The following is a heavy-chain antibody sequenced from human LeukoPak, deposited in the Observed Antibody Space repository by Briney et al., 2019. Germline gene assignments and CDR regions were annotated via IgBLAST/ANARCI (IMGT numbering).Heavy chain of an antibody. J-gene: IGHJ4*02. CDR1: GFTFDDYA. CDR3: AKDDYDILTGSGGFDY. CDR2: ISWNSGSI. Sequence: GWSLRLSCAASGFTFDDYAMHWVRQAPGQGLEWVSGISWNSGSIGYADSVKGRFTISRDNAKNSLYLQMNSLRAEDTALYYCAKDDYDILTGSGGFDYWGQGTLVTVSS. V-gene: IGHV3-9*01. D-gene: IGHD3-9*01.